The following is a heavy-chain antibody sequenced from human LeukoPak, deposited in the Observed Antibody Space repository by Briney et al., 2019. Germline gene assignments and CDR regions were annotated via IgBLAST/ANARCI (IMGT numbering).Heavy chain of an antibody. J-gene: IGHJ4*02. V-gene: IGHV1-69*05. D-gene: IGHD3-3*01. CDR1: RGTFSSYA. Sequence: ASVKVSCMASRGTFSSYALSWVRQAPGQGLEWMGGIIPIFGTANYAQKLQGRVTMTTDTSTSTAYMELRSLRSEDTAEYYCARERQKNDFWRGRYFDCWVQGTLVTVSS. CDR2: IIPIFGTA. CDR3: ARERQKNDFWRGRYFDC.